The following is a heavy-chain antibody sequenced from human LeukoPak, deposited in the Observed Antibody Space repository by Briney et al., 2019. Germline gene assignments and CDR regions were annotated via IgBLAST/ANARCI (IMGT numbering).Heavy chain of an antibody. Sequence: NPSETLSLTCTVSGGSISSYYWSWIRQPPGKELEWIGYIYYSGSTNYNPSLKSRVTISVDTSKNQFSLKLSSVTAADTAVYYCARAMTYAFDIWGQGTMVTVSS. J-gene: IGHJ3*02. V-gene: IGHV4-59*01. CDR2: IYYSGST. CDR1: GGSISSYY. D-gene: IGHD3-22*01. CDR3: ARAMTYAFDI.